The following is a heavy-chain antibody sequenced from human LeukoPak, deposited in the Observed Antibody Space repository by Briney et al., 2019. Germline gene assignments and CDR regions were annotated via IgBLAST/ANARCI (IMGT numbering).Heavy chain of an antibody. CDR2: VYYSGST. J-gene: IGHJ5*02. D-gene: IGHD2-15*01. CDR1: GGSISSSSYY. Sequence: PSETLSLTCSVSGGSISSSSYYWGWIRQPPGKGLEWIGTVYYSGSTYYNPSLKSRVTISVDMSKNQFSLKLSSVTAADMAVYYCARGTCSGGNCYGWFDPWGQGTLVTVSS. V-gene: IGHV4-39*07. CDR3: ARGTCSGGNCYGWFDP.